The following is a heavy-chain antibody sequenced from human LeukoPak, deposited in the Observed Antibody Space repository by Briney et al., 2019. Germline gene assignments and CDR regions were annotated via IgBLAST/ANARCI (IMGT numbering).Heavy chain of an antibody. D-gene: IGHD3-10*01. CDR3: AKDGSGPYYSMFDT. CDR2: IRGSGADK. J-gene: IGHJ5*02. V-gene: IGHV3-23*01. CDR1: GFSFSTYS. Sequence: GGSLRLSCAASGFSFSTYSMSWVRQARGKGLEWVSSIRGSGADKYYADSVKGRFTISRDNSKNTLYLQMNSLRVEDTAVYYCAKDGSGPYYSMFDTWGQGTTVIVSS.